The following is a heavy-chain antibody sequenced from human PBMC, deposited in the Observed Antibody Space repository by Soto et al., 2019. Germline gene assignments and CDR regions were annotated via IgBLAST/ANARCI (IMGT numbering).Heavy chain of an antibody. D-gene: IGHD2-21*01. Sequence: QVQLVESGGGMAQAGTSLRLSCTGSGFTFNSLSLHWVRQGPDKGLEWVAVVSFDGKVTYYADSVKGRFTVSRDISKNTIYLQANSLRPEDTAVYYCPREPYCAGQYFEYWGQGTPVTVSS. V-gene: IGHV3-30*04. CDR3: PREPYCAGQYFEY. CDR2: VSFDGKVT. J-gene: IGHJ4*02. CDR1: GFTFNSLS.